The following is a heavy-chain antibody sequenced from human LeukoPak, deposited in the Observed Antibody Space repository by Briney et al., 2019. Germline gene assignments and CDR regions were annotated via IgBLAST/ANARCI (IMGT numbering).Heavy chain of an antibody. CDR1: GYTFTGYY. CDR3: ARSPGDYVWGSYRPDAFDI. Sequence: ASVKVSCKASGYTFTGYYMHWVRQAPGPGLEWMGWINPNSGGTNYAQKFQGRVTMTRDTSISTAYMELSRLRSDDTAVYYCARSPGDYVWGSYRPDAFDIWGQGTMVTVSS. CDR2: INPNSGGT. D-gene: IGHD3-16*02. V-gene: IGHV1-2*02. J-gene: IGHJ3*02.